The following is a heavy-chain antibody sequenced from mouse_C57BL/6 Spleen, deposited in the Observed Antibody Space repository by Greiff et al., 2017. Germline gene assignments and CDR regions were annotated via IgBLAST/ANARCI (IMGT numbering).Heavy chain of an antibody. CDR2: IHPNSGST. V-gene: IGHV1-64*01. CDR3: ARSYYSNYWYFDV. Sequence: QVQLQQPGAELVKPGASVKLSCKASGYTFTSYWMHWVKQRPGQGLEWIGMIHPNSGSTNYNEKFKSKATLTVDKSSSTAYMQLSSLTSEDSAVYYCARSYYSNYWYFDVCGTGTTVTVSS. CDR1: GYTFTSYW. D-gene: IGHD2-5*01. J-gene: IGHJ1*03.